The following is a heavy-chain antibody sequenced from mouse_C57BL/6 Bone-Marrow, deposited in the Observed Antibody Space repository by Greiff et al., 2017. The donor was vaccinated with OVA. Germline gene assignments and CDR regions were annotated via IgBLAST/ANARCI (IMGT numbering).Heavy chain of an antibody. Sequence: QVQLKQSGAELARPGASVKLSCKASGYTFTSYGISWVKQRTGQGLEWIGEIYPRSGNTYYNEKFKGKATLTADKSSSTAYMELRSLTSEDTAVYYCARGGYYGSSPFDYWGQGTTLTVSS. CDR1: GYTFTSYG. CDR2: IYPRSGNT. J-gene: IGHJ2*01. D-gene: IGHD1-1*01. V-gene: IGHV1-81*01. CDR3: ARGGYYGSSPFDY.